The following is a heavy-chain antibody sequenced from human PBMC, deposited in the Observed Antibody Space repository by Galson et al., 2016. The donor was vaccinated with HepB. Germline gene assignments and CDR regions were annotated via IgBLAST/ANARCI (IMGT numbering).Heavy chain of an antibody. V-gene: IGHV3-23*01. J-gene: IGHJ4*02. Sequence: SLRLSCAASGFTFSSYPINWVRQAPGKRLEWVSAISSSGDNTYYADSVKGRFTISRDNSKNTLYLHMNSLRAEDTAVYYCASQGALWAGGFDYWGQGALVTVSS. CDR3: ASQGALWAGGFDY. CDR1: GFTFSSYP. CDR2: ISSSGDNT. D-gene: IGHD3-16*01.